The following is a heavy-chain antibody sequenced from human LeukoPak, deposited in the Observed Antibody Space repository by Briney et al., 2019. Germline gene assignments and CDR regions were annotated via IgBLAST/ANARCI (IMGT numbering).Heavy chain of an antibody. Sequence: GASLKVSCKASGYTFSNYGIRWVRQAPRQGLEWMGWISAYNGNTNYAQKFQGRVTMTTDTSTSTAYMELRSLRFDDTAVYYCARDDYGDYQRYWGQGTLVTVSS. CDR1: GYTFSNYG. CDR2: ISAYNGNT. V-gene: IGHV1-18*01. D-gene: IGHD4-17*01. J-gene: IGHJ4*02. CDR3: ARDDYGDYQRY.